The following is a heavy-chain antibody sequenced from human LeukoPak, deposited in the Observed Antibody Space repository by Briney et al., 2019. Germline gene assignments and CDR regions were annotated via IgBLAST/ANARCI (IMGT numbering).Heavy chain of an antibody. V-gene: IGHV1-69*05. CDR1: GGTFSSYA. Sequence: ASVKVSCKASGGTFSSYAISWVRQAPGQGLEWMGGIIPIFGTANYAQKFQGRVTITTDESTSTAYMELSSLRSEDTAVYYCARSDSGSYSPSFDYWGQGTLVTVSS. D-gene: IGHD1-26*01. CDR2: IIPIFGTA. J-gene: IGHJ4*02. CDR3: ARSDSGSYSPSFDY.